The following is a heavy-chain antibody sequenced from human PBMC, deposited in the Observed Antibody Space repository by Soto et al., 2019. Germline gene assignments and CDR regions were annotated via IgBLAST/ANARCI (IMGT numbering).Heavy chain of an antibody. Sequence: QVLLMQSVAEVKKPGSSVKVSCTSSGGPFSSYGISWVRQFPGQGLEWLGGIIPLFGTPSYTRKFQDRLTRSADESTTPAYMELSSLPSEDTAMYFCARDGTTQMANSDFWGQGPLVTGSS. J-gene: IGHJ4*02. CDR2: IIPLFGTP. V-gene: IGHV1-69*01. D-gene: IGHD1-1*01. CDR3: ARDGTTQMANSDF. CDR1: GGPFSSYG.